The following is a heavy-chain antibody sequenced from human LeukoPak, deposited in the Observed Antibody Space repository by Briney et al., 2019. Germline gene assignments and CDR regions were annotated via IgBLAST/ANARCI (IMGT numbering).Heavy chain of an antibody. D-gene: IGHD2-21*01. J-gene: IGHJ4*02. CDR2: ISGSGGNT. Sequence: GGSLRLSCAASGSTFSSSAMTWVRQAPGKGLEWVSLISGSGGNTYYADSVKGRFTISRDNSKNTLYLQMNSLRAEDTAVYYCAKDIQCTYWGQGTLVTVSS. CDR3: AKDIQCTY. V-gene: IGHV3-23*01. CDR1: GSTFSSSA.